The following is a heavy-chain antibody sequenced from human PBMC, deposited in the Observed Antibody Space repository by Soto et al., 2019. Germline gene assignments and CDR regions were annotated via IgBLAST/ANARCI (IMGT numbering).Heavy chain of an antibody. CDR2: ISHDGGT. V-gene: IGHV4-34*02. CDR1: GGSFDDFY. D-gene: IGHD3-10*01. CDR3: ARGQLVWYGDLTPYHRDMDV. J-gene: IGHJ6*02. Sequence: QVQLQQWGAGLLRPSETLSLTCAFYGGSFDDFYWSWVRQSPGKGLEWVGEISHDGGTNYSPSLANRVSISVDTPKNQFSLHVRSVTAADTGLYYCARGQLVWYGDLTPYHRDMDVWGQGTTVTVSS.